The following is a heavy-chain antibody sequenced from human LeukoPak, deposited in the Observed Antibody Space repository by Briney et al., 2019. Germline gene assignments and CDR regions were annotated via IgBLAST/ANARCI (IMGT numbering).Heavy chain of an antibody. Sequence: ASVKVSCKASGYTFTGYYMHWVRQAPGQGLEWMGRINPNSGGTNYAQKFQGRVTMTRDTSISTAYMELSRLRSDDTAVYYCARDDTDDYYGSGSTGGWFDPWGQGTLVTVSS. CDR1: GYTFTGYY. J-gene: IGHJ5*02. CDR2: INPNSGGT. D-gene: IGHD3-10*01. CDR3: ARDDTDDYYGSGSTGGWFDP. V-gene: IGHV1-2*06.